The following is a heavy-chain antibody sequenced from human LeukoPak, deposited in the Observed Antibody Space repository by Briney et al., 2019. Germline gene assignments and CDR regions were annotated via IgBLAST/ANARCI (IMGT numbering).Heavy chain of an antibody. V-gene: IGHV4-61*02. Sequence: PSETLSLTCTVSGGSISSGSYYWSWIRQPAGKGLEWIGRMYTSGSTNYNPSLKSRVTISVDTSKNQFSLKLSSVTAADTAVYYCAAGYCSSTSCYDLSGAFDIWGQGTMVTVSS. CDR1: GGSISSGSYY. CDR3: AAGYCSSTSCYDLSGAFDI. J-gene: IGHJ3*02. D-gene: IGHD2-2*01. CDR2: MYTSGST.